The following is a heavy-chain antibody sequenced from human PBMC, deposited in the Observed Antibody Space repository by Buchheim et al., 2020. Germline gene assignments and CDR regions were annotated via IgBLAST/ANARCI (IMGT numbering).Heavy chain of an antibody. CDR1: GLIFDDYA. J-gene: IGHJ6*02. Sequence: EVQVVESGGGLVQPGRSLRLSCVESGLIFDDYAMHWVRQAPGKGLEWVSGIFLRSGVTDYAGPVRGRFTISRDKAKRSLFLQMDSLTTEDTALYYCVKDILPGGADVWGPGTT. CDR2: IFLRSGVT. CDR3: VKDILPGGADV. D-gene: IGHD4-17*01. V-gene: IGHV3-9*01.